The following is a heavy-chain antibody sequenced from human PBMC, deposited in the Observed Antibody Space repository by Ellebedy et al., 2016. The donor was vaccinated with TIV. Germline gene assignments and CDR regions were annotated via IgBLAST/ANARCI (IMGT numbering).Heavy chain of an antibody. V-gene: IGHV3-74*01. J-gene: IGHJ5*01. D-gene: IGHD4-11*01. CDR3: ARDRGDYSISGP. Sequence: GESLKIPXVAFGFTLGRYRMHWVRQAPGNKLVWVSRFKSDGSSTTYADSVQGRFTTPRDNARNTLYLQMTSLRGEDTAVYFCARDRGDYSISGPWGQGTLVTVSS. CDR1: GFTLGRYR. CDR2: FKSDGSST.